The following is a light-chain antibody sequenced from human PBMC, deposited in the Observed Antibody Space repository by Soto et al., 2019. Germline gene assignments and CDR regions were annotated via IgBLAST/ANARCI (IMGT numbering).Light chain of an antibody. CDR1: SSDVGSYNL. CDR3: CAFVRSNALL. CDR2: EDN. V-gene: IGLV2-23*01. Sequence: QSVLTQPASVSGSPGQSITISCTGTSSDVGSYNLVSWYQHHPGKAPKFIIYEDNKRPSGVSNRFSGSKSGNTASLTISGLQAEDEADYYCCAFVRSNALLFGGGTKLPS. J-gene: IGLJ2*01.